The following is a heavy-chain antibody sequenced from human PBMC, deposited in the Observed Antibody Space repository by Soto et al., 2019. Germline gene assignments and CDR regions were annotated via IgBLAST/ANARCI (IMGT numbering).Heavy chain of an antibody. J-gene: IGHJ3*02. D-gene: IGHD3-16*01. Sequence: PSETLSLTCTVSGGSISSSSYYWGWIRQPPGKGLEWIGSIYYSGSTYYNPSLKSRVTISVDTSKNQFSLKLSSVTAADTAVYYCASGAKEPRRGHIGAFDIWGQGTMVT. CDR1: GGSISSSSYY. CDR2: IYYSGST. CDR3: ASGAKEPRRGHIGAFDI. V-gene: IGHV4-39*01.